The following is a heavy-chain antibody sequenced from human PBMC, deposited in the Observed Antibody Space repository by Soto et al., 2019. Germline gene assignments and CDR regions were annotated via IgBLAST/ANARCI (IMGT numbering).Heavy chain of an antibody. CDR3: ARGDREDILVVVGARPGEYGIDI. CDR1: GFTFRNYA. V-gene: IGHV3-30-3*01. Sequence: QVQLVESGGGVVQPGGSLRLSCAASGFTFRNYAMHWVRQAPGKGLECLAVIAYDGSNAFYRDSMKGRFTISRDNSKNPLYLHMNSLRSEDTGVYYCARGDREDILVVVGARPGEYGIDIWGQGTTVTVSS. CDR2: IAYDGSNA. D-gene: IGHD2-15*01. J-gene: IGHJ6*02.